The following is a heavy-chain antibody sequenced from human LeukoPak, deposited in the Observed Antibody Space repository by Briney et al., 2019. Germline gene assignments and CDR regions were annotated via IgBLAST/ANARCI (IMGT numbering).Heavy chain of an antibody. D-gene: IGHD1-26*01. CDR2: IIPIFGTA. J-gene: IGHJ6*03. V-gene: IGHV1-69*05. Sequence: GASVKVSCKASGGTLSSYAISWVRQTPGQGLEWMGGIIPIFGTANYAQKFQGRVTITTDESTSTAYMELSSLRSEDTAVYYCASRGGNYVDYYYMDVWGKGTTVTVSS. CDR3: ASRGGNYVDYYYMDV. CDR1: GGTLSSYA.